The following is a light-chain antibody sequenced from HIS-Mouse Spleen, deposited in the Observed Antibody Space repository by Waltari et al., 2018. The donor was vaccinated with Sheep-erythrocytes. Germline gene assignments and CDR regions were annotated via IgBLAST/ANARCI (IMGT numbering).Light chain of an antibody. J-gene: IGLJ3*02. V-gene: IGLV3-27*01. CDR2: KDS. Sequence: SYELTQPSSVSVSPGQTARITCSGDVLAKKKYERWFQQKLGQAPVLVIYKDSERPSGIPERFSGSSSGTTVTLTISGAQVEDEADYYCYSAADNNLVFGGGTKLTVL. CDR1: VLAKKKY. CDR3: YSAADNNLV.